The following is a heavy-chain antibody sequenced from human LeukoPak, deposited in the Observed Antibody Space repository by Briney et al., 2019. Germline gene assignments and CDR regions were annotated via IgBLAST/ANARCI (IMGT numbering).Heavy chain of an antibody. CDR1: GFTFSSHW. CDR3: ARARSSSGLVHGLYFQH. CDR2: INSDGSST. V-gene: IGHV3-74*01. J-gene: IGHJ1*01. D-gene: IGHD6-19*01. Sequence: PGGSLRLSFAASGFTFSSHWMHWVRQAPGKGLVWVSRINSDGSSTSYADSVKGRFTISRDNAKNTLFLQMKSLRAEDTAVYYCARARSSSGLVHGLYFQHWGQGTLVTVSS.